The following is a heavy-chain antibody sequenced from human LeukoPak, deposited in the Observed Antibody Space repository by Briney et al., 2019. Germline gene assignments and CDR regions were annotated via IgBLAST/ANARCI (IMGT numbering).Heavy chain of an antibody. CDR2: INHSGST. D-gene: IGHD1-26*01. V-gene: IGHV4-34*01. J-gene: IGHJ4*02. Sequence: PSETLSLTCAVYGGSFSGYYRSWIRQPPGKGLEWIGEINHSGSTSYNPSLKSRVTISADTSKNQFSLKLSSVTAADTAVYYCASARELPSLDPTGDYWGQGTLVTVSS. CDR1: GGSFSGYY. CDR3: ASARELPSLDPTGDY.